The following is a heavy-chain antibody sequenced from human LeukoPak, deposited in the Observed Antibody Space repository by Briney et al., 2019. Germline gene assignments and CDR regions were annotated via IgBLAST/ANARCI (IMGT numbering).Heavy chain of an antibody. J-gene: IGHJ3*02. CDR2: FFSSGTT. V-gene: IGHV4-59*08. D-gene: IGHD4-11*01. Sequence: SEILSLTCSVSGGSISSYFWSWIRQPPGKGLEWIGYFFSSGTTDYNPSLKSRATISVDTSNNQFSLKLNSVTAADTAVYYCARPRRYLQDAFDIWGHGTMVTVSS. CDR1: GGSISSYF. CDR3: ARPRRYLQDAFDI.